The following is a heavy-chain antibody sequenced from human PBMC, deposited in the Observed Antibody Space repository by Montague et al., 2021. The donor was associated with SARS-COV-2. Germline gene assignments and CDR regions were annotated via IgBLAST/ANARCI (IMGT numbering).Heavy chain of an antibody. CDR3: ARQDIQLRFDL. CDR2: SRYGGTS. Sequence: SQTQSLTYTVSSGSISNDIYYWGWIRQPPGKGPEWIGGSRYGGTSYYNPSLKSRVTISIDTSKNQCSLKMTAVTAADTAVYFCARQDIQLRFDLWGRGTLVTVSS. V-gene: IGHV4-39*01. J-gene: IGHJ2*01. CDR1: SGSISNDIYY. D-gene: IGHD1-1*01.